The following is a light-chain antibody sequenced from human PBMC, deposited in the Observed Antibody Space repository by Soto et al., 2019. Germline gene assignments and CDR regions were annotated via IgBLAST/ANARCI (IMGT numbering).Light chain of an antibody. V-gene: IGKV1-39*01. CDR2: AAS. Sequence: DIPMTQSPSSLSASVGDRVTITCRASQSITNYLSWYQQKPGKAPMVLIYAASSLQSGVPSRFSGSGSGTDFTLTISSLQPEDFATYYCQQSYSTPVTFGQGTRLDIK. CDR1: QSITNY. CDR3: QQSYSTPVT. J-gene: IGKJ5*01.